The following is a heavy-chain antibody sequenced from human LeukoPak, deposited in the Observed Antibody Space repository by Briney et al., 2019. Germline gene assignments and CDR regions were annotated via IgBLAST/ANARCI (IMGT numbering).Heavy chain of an antibody. CDR1: GGSISSYY. Sequence: SETLSLTCTVSGGSISSYYWGWIRQPPGKGLEWIGSIYYSGSTYYNPSLKSRVTISVDTSKNQFSLKLSSVTAADTAVYYCARMPLTMIVVAPRWGQGTLVTVSS. J-gene: IGHJ4*02. CDR2: IYYSGST. V-gene: IGHV4-39*07. D-gene: IGHD3-22*01. CDR3: ARMPLTMIVVAPR.